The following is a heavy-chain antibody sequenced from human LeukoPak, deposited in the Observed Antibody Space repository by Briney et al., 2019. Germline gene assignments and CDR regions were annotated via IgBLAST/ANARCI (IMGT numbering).Heavy chain of an antibody. J-gene: IGHJ3*02. CDR1: GYTFTSYD. CDR3: ARGLKSWGWLQVDAFDI. V-gene: IGHV1-8*01. CDR2: MNPNSGNT. D-gene: IGHD5-24*01. Sequence: ASVKVSCKASGYTFTSYDINWVRQATGQGLEWMGWMNPNSGNTGYAQMFQGRVTMTRNTSISTAYMELSSLRSEDTAVYYCARGLKSWGWLQVDAFDIWGQGTMVTVSS.